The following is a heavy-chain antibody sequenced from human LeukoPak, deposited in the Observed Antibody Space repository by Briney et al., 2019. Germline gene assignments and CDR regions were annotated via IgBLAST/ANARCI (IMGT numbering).Heavy chain of an antibody. J-gene: IGHJ6*02. CDR3: ARDGTPAARKGYYYYYGMDV. Sequence: SETLSLTCTVSGGSISSYYWSWIRQPAGKGLEWIGRIYSSGSTNYNLSLKSRVTMSVDTSKNQFSLKVSSVTAADTAVYYCARDGTPAARKGYYYYYGMDVWGQGTTVTVSS. V-gene: IGHV4-4*07. D-gene: IGHD6-6*01. CDR1: GGSISSYY. CDR2: IYSSGST.